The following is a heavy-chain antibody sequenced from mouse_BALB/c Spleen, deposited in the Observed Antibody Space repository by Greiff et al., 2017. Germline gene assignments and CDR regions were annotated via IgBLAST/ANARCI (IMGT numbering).Heavy chain of an antibody. CDR3: ARERGGGNYAWFAY. J-gene: IGHJ3*01. CDR1: GFTFSSYG. D-gene: IGHD2-1*01. V-gene: IGHV5-6*01. Sequence: EVQLVESGGDLVKPGGSLKLSCAASGFTFSSYGMSWVRQTPDKRLEWVATISSGGSYTYYPDSVKGRFTISRDNAKNTLYLQMSSLKSEDTAMYYCARERGGGNYAWFAYWGQGTLVTVSA. CDR2: ISSGGSYT.